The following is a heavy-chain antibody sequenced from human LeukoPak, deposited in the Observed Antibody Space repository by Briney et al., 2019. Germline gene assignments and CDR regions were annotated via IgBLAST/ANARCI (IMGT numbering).Heavy chain of an antibody. CDR3: AADRRVYCTGGTCYLNWFDP. J-gene: IGHJ5*02. D-gene: IGHD2-15*01. CDR1: GYTFTGYY. V-gene: IGHV1-2*02. CDR2: VTPNSGGT. Sequence: GASVKVSCKASGYTFTGYYMHWVRQAPGQGLEWMGWVTPNSGGTNYAQDFHGRVTMTRDTSISTAYMELSSLRSDDTAVYYCAADRRVYCTGGTCYLNWFDPWGQGTLVTVSS.